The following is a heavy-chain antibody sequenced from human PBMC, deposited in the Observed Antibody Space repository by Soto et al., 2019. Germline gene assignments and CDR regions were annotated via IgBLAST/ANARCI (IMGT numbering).Heavy chain of an antibody. J-gene: IGHJ4*02. CDR3: AHAGDYDLLTFDH. Sequence: QITLKESGPTLVRPAQTLTLTCAFSGFSLTTYDMGVAWIRQPPGKALEWLALIYCDDDKRYSPSLKDRLAISTDTSRNQVVLTITNMDPGDTATYFCAHAGDYDLLTFDHWGPGTLVTVSS. CDR1: GFSLTTYDMG. CDR2: IYCDDDK. V-gene: IGHV2-5*02. D-gene: IGHD4-17*01.